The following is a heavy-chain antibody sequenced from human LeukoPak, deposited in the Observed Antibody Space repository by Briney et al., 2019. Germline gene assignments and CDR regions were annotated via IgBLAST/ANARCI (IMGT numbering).Heavy chain of an antibody. CDR1: GGSISSNSW. V-gene: IGHV4-4*02. J-gene: IGHJ4*02. Sequence: SETLSLTCAVSGGSISSNSWWTWVRQPPGKGLEWIGEIYHSGTTNYNPSLKSRVTISVDTSKNQFSLKLRSVTAADTAVYYCARVTGYMIEDYFDYWGQGILVTVSS. CDR3: ARVTGYMIEDYFDY. D-gene: IGHD3-9*01. CDR2: IYHSGTT.